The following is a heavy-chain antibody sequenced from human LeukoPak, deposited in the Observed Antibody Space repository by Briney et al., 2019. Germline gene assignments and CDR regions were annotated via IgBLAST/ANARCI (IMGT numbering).Heavy chain of an antibody. CDR3: ARIAKQSSSWYLSYYYYMDV. D-gene: IGHD6-13*01. J-gene: IGHJ6*03. CDR2: MSYDGTNE. Sequence: AGGSLRLSCAASGFTFRSYGIHWVRQAPGKGLEWVAVMSYDGTNEYYADSLKGRFTISRDNSKNSLYLQMNSLRAEDTAVYYCARIAKQSSSWYLSYYYYMDVWGKGTTVTVSS. CDR1: GFTFRSYG. V-gene: IGHV3-30*03.